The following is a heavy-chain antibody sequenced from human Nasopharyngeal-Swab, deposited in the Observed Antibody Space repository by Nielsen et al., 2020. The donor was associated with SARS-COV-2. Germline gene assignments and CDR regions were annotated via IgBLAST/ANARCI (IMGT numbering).Heavy chain of an antibody. V-gene: IGHV4-34*01. Sequence: SETLSLTCAVYGGSFSGYYWSWIRQPPGKGLEWIGEINHSGGTNYNPSLKSRVTISIDTSKNQFSLKLSSVTAADTAVYYCARHPYYDYVWGSYRWGFDYWGQGTLVTVSS. CDR2: INHSGGT. CDR1: GGSFSGYY. CDR3: ARHPYYDYVWGSYRWGFDY. J-gene: IGHJ4*02. D-gene: IGHD3-16*02.